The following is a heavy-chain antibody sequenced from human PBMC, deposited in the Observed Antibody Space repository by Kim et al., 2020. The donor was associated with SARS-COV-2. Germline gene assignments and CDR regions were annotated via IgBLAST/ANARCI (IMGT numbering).Heavy chain of an antibody. J-gene: IGHJ4*02. Sequence: VKGRFTISRDNSKNTLYLPLNSLRAEDTAVYYCARAQRGDSSGYYFYFDYWGQGTLVTVSS. D-gene: IGHD3-22*01. V-gene: IGHV3-30*01. CDR3: ARAQRGDSSGYYFYFDY.